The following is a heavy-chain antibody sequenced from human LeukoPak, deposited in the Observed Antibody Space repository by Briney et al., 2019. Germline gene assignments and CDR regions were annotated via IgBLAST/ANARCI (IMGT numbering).Heavy chain of an antibody. CDR1: GGTFSSYA. J-gene: IGHJ4*02. CDR3: ARDQGSLTRSWYTGY. Sequence: SVKVSCKASGGTFSSYAISWVRQAPGQGLEWMGRIIPIFGTANYAQKFQGRVTITTDESTSTAYMDLSSLTPDDTAVYFCARDQGSLTRSWYTGYWGQGTQVTVSS. CDR2: IIPIFGTA. V-gene: IGHV1-69*05. D-gene: IGHD6-13*01.